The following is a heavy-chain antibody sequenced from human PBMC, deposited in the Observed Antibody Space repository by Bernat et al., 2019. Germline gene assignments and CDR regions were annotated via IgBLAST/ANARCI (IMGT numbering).Heavy chain of an antibody. V-gene: IGHV3-23*04. CDR3: ANVFGQYAYYGMDV. J-gene: IGHJ6*02. CDR2: ISGSGGST. D-gene: IGHD4-11*01. CDR1: GFTFSSYA. Sequence: VQLVESGGDVVQPGRSLRLSCAASGFTFSSYAMHWVRQAPGKGLEWVSGISGSGGSTYYADSVKGRFTISRDNSKNTLYLQMNSLRAEDTAVYYCANVFGQYAYYGMDVWGQGTTVTVSS.